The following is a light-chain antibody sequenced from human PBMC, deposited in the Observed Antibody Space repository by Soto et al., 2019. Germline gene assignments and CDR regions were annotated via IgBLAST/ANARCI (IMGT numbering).Light chain of an antibody. Sequence: EIVLTQSPATLSLSPGDRAILSCRASQSISSALAWYQQKPGQAPRPLVYDASYRATGIPARFSGSRSGTDFTLTISSLEPEDFAVYYCQQRSDWLTFGGGTRVEIK. CDR3: QQRSDWLT. J-gene: IGKJ4*01. CDR2: DAS. CDR1: QSISSA. V-gene: IGKV3-11*01.